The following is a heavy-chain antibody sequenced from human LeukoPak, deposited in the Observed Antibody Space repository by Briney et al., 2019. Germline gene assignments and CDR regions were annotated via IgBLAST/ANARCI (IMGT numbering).Heavy chain of an antibody. Sequence: PGGSLRLPCAASGFTFSSYAMSWVRQAPGKGLEWVPAISGSGGTTYFADSVRGRFTISRDNSKNTLYLQMNSLRAEDTAVYYCAKVSTYGDDYHDAFDVWGQGTMVTVSS. V-gene: IGHV3-23*01. D-gene: IGHD4-17*01. J-gene: IGHJ3*01. CDR2: ISGSGGTT. CDR3: AKVSTYGDDYHDAFDV. CDR1: GFTFSSYA.